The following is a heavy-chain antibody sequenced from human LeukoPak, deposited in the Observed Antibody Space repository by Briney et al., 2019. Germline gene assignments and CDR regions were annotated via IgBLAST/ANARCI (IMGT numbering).Heavy chain of an antibody. Sequence: PGGSLRLSCAASGFTFSSYEMNWVRQAPGKGLEWVSYISRSGSTIYYADSVKGRFTISRDNAENSLYLQMNSLRVEDTAVYYCASGGAVDDLFQHWGQGTLVTVSS. CDR2: ISRSGSTI. J-gene: IGHJ1*01. CDR1: GFTFSSYE. D-gene: IGHD3-16*01. CDR3: ASGGAVDDLFQH. V-gene: IGHV3-48*03.